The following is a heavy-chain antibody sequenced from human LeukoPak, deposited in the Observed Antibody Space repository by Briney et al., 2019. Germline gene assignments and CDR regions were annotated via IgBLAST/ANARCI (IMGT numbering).Heavy chain of an antibody. CDR3: ARDRGVPRPYYFDQ. Sequence: PSETLSLTCTVSGGSISSSSYYWGCIRQPPGKGLEWIGSIHYNGSTCSNPSLESQVIMSVDTSKNQFSLKLTSVTAADTAVYYCARDRGVPRPYYFDQWGQGTLVTVSS. D-gene: IGHD3-10*01. CDR1: GGSISSSSYY. CDR2: IHYNGST. V-gene: IGHV4-39*07. J-gene: IGHJ4*02.